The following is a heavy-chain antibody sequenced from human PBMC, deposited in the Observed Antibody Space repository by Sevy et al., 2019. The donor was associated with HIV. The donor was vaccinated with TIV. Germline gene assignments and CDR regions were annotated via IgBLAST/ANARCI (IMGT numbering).Heavy chain of an antibody. CDR1: GGTFSSYA. CDR3: ARSFDSEGAFDV. J-gene: IGHJ3*01. CDR2: IIPIFGTA. V-gene: IGHV1-69*13. Sequence: ASVKVSCKASGGTFSSYAINWVRQAPGQGLEWMGGIIPIFGTANYAQKFQGRVTTTADESTSTAYMELSSLRSEATAVYYCARSFDSEGAFDVWGQGTMVTVSS.